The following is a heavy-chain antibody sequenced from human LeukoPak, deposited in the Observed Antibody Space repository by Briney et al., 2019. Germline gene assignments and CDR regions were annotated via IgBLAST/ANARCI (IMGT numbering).Heavy chain of an antibody. CDR3: ARARGSQSFDY. J-gene: IGHJ4*02. D-gene: IGHD1-26*01. Sequence: GGSLRLSCAASGFTFTSYWMTWVRQAPGKGLEWVANIKQDGSEKYYVDSVKGRFTISRDNAKNSLYLQMDSLRVEDTAVYYCARARGSQSFDYWGQGTLVTVSS. CDR1: GFTFTSYW. V-gene: IGHV3-7*01. CDR2: IKQDGSEK.